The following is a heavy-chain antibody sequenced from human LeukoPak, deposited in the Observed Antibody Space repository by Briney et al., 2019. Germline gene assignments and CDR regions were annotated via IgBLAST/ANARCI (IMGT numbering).Heavy chain of an antibody. Sequence: GASVKVSCKASGYTVSTYGISWVRQAPKQGLKWMGWISAYTGNTNYAQNLQGRVTMTTDTSTSTAYMELSSLRSDDTAVYYCARVAAAVYYFDYWGQGTLVTVSS. CDR3: ARVAAAVYYFDY. V-gene: IGHV1-18*01. D-gene: IGHD6-13*01. CDR1: GYTVSTYG. J-gene: IGHJ4*02. CDR2: ISAYTGNT.